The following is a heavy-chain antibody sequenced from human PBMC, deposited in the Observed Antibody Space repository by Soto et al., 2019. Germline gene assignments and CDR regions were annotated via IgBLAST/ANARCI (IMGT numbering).Heavy chain of an antibody. J-gene: IGHJ4*02. D-gene: IGHD5-12*01. CDR3: AREGNLGRWLQPLDF. V-gene: IGHV4-59*01. CDR2: IHYNGNT. CDR1: GDSISADA. Sequence: SETLPLTCTVSGDSISADAWSWVRQPPGKGLEWIGNIHYNGNTKYNPSLKSRVSMSVDTSKNQFSLRLISVTAADTAKYFCAREGNLGRWLQPLDFWGQGTLVTVS.